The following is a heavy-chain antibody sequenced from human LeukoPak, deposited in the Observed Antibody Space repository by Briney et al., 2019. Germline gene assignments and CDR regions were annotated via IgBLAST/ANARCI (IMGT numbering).Heavy chain of an antibody. J-gene: IGHJ4*02. V-gene: IGHV3-23*01. CDR3: AKDKGSSSWLLDY. CDR2: ISGSGGST. Sequence: GGSLRLSCAASGFIFSSYAMSWVRQAPGKGLEWVSAISGSGGSTYYADSVKGRFTISRDNSKNTLYLQMNSLRAEDTAVYYCAKDKGSSSWLLDYWGQGTLVTVSS. CDR1: GFIFSSYA. D-gene: IGHD6-13*01.